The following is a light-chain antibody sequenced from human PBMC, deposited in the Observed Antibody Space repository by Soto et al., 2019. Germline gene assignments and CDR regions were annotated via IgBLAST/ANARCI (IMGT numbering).Light chain of an antibody. CDR3: QQSLSIPFT. CDR2: AAT. CDR1: QTISRS. J-gene: IGKJ3*01. V-gene: IGKV1-39*01. Sequence: DIQMTQSPASLSASLGDKVTIACRTSQTISRSLNWYHHRPGKAPRLLVYAATTLQSGVPSRFSGSGSGTDFNLTISSIQTADFAHYYCQQSLSIPFTFGPGTKVDIK.